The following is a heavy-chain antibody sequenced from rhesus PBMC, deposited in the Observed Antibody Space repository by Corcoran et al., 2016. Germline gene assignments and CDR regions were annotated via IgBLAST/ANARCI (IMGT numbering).Heavy chain of an antibody. V-gene: IGHV1-198*02. CDR1: GFPFGRYA. Sequence: QVQLVQSGAEVKKHGASVKVSCKASGFPFGRYAIIWVRQAPGQGREWSRVSSHLVRKPTDGKDDDGVVTITAKRSTKTACRERHSLRYEARAVYYNAREDGSNAYGFDYWGQEVLVTGSS. CDR2: SSHLVRKP. D-gene: IGHD4-29*01. CDR3: AREDGSNAYGFDY. J-gene: IGHJ4*01.